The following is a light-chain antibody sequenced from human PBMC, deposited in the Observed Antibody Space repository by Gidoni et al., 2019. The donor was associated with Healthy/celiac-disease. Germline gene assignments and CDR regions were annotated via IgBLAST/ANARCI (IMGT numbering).Light chain of an antibody. V-gene: IGKV3-20*01. CDR3: QQYGSSPGFT. Sequence: IGLTRSPRTLSWSPGARATLSCRPSQSVSSSYFAWYQQKPGQAPRLLIYGASSRATGIPDRFSGSGSGTDFTLTISRLEPEDFAVYYCQQYGSSPGFTFGPGTKVDIK. CDR2: GAS. CDR1: QSVSSSY. J-gene: IGKJ3*01.